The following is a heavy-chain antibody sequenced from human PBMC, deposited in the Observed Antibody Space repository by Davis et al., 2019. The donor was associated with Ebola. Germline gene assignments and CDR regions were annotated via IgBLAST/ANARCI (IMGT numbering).Heavy chain of an antibody. V-gene: IGHV3-23*01. D-gene: IGHD3-16*01. CDR1: GFTFSSYA. CDR2: ISGSGGST. J-gene: IGHJ4*02. CDR3: AKDWGYFDY. Sequence: GESLKISCAASGFTFSSYAMSWVRQAPGKGLEWASAISGSGGSTYYADSVKGRFTISRDNSKNTLYLQMNSLRAEDTAVYYCAKDWGYFDYWGQGTLVTVSS.